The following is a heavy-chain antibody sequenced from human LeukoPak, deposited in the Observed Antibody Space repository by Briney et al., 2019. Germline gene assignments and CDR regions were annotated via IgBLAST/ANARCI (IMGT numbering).Heavy chain of an antibody. J-gene: IGHJ3*02. V-gene: IGHV4-38-2*01. CDR3: ARPQGATAMVAFGI. CDR1: GYSISSGYY. D-gene: IGHD2-2*01. Sequence: PSETLSLTCAVSGYSISSGYYWGWIRQPPGKGLEWIGSIYHSGSTYYNPSLKGRVTISADTSKNQFSLKLSSVTAADTAVYYCARPQGATAMVAFGIWGQGTMVTVSS. CDR2: IYHSGST.